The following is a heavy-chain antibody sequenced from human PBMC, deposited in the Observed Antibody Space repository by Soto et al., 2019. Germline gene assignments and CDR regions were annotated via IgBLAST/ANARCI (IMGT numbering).Heavy chain of an antibody. Sequence: GESLKISWKASGCIFIDYWIGWVRQMPGKGLEWMGIVYPRDSDTRYSPSFQGQVTISADRSTGTAFLQWRSLKASDTALYYCARPPLPGYSIHFNSWGQGTLVTVSS. D-gene: IGHD2-15*01. CDR2: VYPRDSDT. CDR1: GCIFIDYW. J-gene: IGHJ4*02. CDR3: ARPPLPGYSIHFNS. V-gene: IGHV5-51*01.